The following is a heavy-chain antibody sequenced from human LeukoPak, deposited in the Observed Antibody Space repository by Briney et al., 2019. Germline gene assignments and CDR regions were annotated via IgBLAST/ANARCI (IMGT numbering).Heavy chain of an antibody. D-gene: IGHD6-13*01. CDR2: IYTSGST. Sequence: NASETLSLTCTVSGGSISSYYWSWIRQPAGKGLEWIGRIYTSGSTNYNPSLKSRVTMSVDTSMNQFSLKLSSVTAADMAVYYCAGGGSSSWSTNFDYWGQGTLVTVSS. J-gene: IGHJ4*02. V-gene: IGHV4-4*07. CDR3: AGGGSSSWSTNFDY. CDR1: GGSISSYY.